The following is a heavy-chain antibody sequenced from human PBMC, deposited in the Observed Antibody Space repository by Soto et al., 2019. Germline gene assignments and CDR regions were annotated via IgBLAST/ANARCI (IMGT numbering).Heavy chain of an antibody. Sequence: EVQLVESGGGLVQPGGSLRLSCAASGFTFSSYSMNWVRQAPGKGLEWVSYISSSSSTIYYADSVKGRFTISRDNAKNSLYLKMHSLSAEDTAVYYCAREVSIYYDFWSGYYDYYYYYMDVWGKGTPVTVSS. J-gene: IGHJ6*03. CDR2: ISSSSSTI. V-gene: IGHV3-48*01. CDR3: AREVSIYYDFWSGYYDYYYYYMDV. CDR1: GFTFSSYS. D-gene: IGHD3-3*01.